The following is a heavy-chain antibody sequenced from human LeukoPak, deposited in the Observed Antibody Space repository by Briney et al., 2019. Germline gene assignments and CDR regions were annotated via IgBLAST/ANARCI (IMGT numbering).Heavy chain of an antibody. CDR2: ISSSSSTI. Sequence: GGPLRLYCAASGFTFSSYSMNWVRQAPGKGLEWVSYISSSSSTIYYADSVKGRFTISRDNAKNSLYLQMNSLRAEDTAVYYCARDVGLAAALGGQGTLVTVSS. CDR1: GFTFSSYS. D-gene: IGHD6-13*01. CDR3: ARDVGLAAAL. V-gene: IGHV3-48*04. J-gene: IGHJ4*02.